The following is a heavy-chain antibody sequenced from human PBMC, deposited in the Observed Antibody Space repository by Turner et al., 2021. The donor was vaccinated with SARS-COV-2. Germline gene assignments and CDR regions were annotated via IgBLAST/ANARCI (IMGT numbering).Heavy chain of an antibody. J-gene: IGHJ5*02. CDR1: GFTFSNYP. D-gene: IGHD3-22*01. CDR2: ISYDGFNK. Sequence: QVQLVKSGGGEVQPGRSLRLSSAASGFTFSNYPMHWVRQAPGKGLEWVAVISYDGFNKYYADSVKGRFTISRDNSKNTLYLQMNSLRAEDTAVYYCARDRDEYYDSTNWFDPWGQGTLVTVSS. V-gene: IGHV3-30-3*01. CDR3: ARDRDEYYDSTNWFDP.